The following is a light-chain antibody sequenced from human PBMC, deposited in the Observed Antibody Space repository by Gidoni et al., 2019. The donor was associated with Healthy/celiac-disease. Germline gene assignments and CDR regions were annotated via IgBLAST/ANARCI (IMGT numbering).Light chain of an antibody. CDR2: AAS. CDR3: QQSYSTPLT. Sequence: DIQMTQSPSSLSASVGDRVTITCRASQSISSYLNWYQQKPGKAPKLLIYAASSLQSGVPSGLSGRGDGTDFTLTISSLQPEDFATYYGQQSYSTPLTFXPXTKVDIK. J-gene: IGKJ3*01. CDR1: QSISSY. V-gene: IGKV1-39*01.